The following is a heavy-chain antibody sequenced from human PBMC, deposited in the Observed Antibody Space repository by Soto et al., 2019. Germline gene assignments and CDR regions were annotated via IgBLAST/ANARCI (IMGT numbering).Heavy chain of an antibody. D-gene: IGHD5-12*01. J-gene: IGHJ4*02. Sequence: EVQLVESGGGLVQPGGSLRISCAASGFTFSSYAMHWVRQAPGKGLEYVSAISSNGGSTYYANSVKGRFTISRDNSKNTLYLQMGSLRAEHMAVYYCARRDGYNFDYWGQGTLVTVSS. V-gene: IGHV3-64*01. CDR1: GFTFSSYA. CDR2: ISSNGGST. CDR3: ARRDGYNFDY.